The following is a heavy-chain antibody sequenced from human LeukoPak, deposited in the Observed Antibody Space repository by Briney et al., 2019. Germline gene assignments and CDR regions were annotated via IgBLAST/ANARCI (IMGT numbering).Heavy chain of an antibody. Sequence: GGSLRLSCAASGFTFSGSWMTWVRQAPGRGLEWVANIDPDGNTKNYLDSVKGRFTISRDNARNSLYLQLNSLRAEDTSVYYCARDPACGAFDYWGQGTLVTVSS. CDR2: IDPDGNTK. D-gene: IGHD6-25*01. V-gene: IGHV3-7*01. CDR1: GFTFSGSW. J-gene: IGHJ4*02. CDR3: ARDPACGAFDY.